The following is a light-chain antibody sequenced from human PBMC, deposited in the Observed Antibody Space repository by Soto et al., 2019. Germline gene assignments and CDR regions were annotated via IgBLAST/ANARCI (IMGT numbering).Light chain of an antibody. CDR3: QQYDNLPPTLT. J-gene: IGKJ4*01. CDR2: DAS. CDR1: QDISNY. Sequence: DIQMTQSPSSLSASVGDRVTITCQASQDISNYLNWYQQKPGKAPKLLIYDASNLETGVPSRFSGSGSGTDFPFTITGLQPEVIATYYCQQYDNLPPTLTFGGGTKVEIK. V-gene: IGKV1-33*01.